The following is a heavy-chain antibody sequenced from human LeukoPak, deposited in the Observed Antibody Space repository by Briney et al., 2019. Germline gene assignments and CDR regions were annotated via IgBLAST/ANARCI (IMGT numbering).Heavy chain of an antibody. V-gene: IGHV3-11*01. CDR1: GFTFSDYY. D-gene: IGHD4-23*01. CDR2: ISTRDNTI. J-gene: IGHJ4*02. CDR3: ARGARWAYYFDY. Sequence: GGSLRLSCTASGFTFSDYYMSWIRQTPGKGLEWLSYISTRDNTIQYADSVKGRFTISRDNANNSVFLQMDNLRAEDSAIYYCARGARWAYYFDYWGQGSLVTVSS.